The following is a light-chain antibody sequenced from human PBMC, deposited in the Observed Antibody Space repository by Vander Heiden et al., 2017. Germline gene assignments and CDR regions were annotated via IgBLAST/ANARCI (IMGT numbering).Light chain of an antibody. CDR3: QQFHNYPLT. Sequence: AIQLTQSPSSLSASVGDRVTITFRPSQDISSALAWYQQKAGKPPKLLIYDASSLDTGVPSRFSGGGSGTDFTLTISSLQPEDFATYYCQQFHNYPLTFGGGTKVEIK. CDR1: QDISSA. CDR2: DAS. V-gene: IGKV1D-13*01. J-gene: IGKJ4*01.